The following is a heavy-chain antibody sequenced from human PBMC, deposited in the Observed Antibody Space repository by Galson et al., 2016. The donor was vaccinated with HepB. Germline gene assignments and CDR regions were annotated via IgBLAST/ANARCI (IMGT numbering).Heavy chain of an antibody. D-gene: IGHD3-16*02. CDR3: AREKGYLTNWFFDL. CDR1: GFVVSTKY. V-gene: IGHV3-66*02. CDR2: IYSDGSA. J-gene: IGHJ2*01. Sequence: SLRLSCAASGFVVSTKYMSWVRQAPGKGLEWVSVIYSDGSAYYADSVKGRFTISRDISKNMVGLQMNNPRAEDTAVYYCAREKGYLTNWFFDLWGRGTLVTVSS.